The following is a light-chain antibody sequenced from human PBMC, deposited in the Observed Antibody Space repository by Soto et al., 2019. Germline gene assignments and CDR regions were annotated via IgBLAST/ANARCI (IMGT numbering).Light chain of an antibody. J-gene: IGKJ2*01. CDR1: ESVLYSDRNSY. CDR2: KVS. CDR3: MQGTYWPYT. Sequence: DVVMTQSPLSLPVTLGQSASVSCRSSESVLYSDRNSYLSWFQQRPGQSPRRLIYKVSNRDSGVPDRFSGSGSDTDFTLKISRVEAEDVGVYYCMQGTYWPYTFGQGTQLEIK. V-gene: IGKV2-30*01.